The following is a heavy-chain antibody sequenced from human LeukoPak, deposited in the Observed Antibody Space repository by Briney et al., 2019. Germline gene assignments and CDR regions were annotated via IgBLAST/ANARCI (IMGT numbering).Heavy chain of an antibody. CDR1: GFTFSSYS. J-gene: IGHJ4*02. CDR2: ISSSSSTI. V-gene: IGHV3-48*04. CDR3: ARADRGYFDY. Sequence: GSLRLSCAASGFTFSSYSMNWVRQAPGKGLEWVSYISSSSSTIYYADSVKGRFTVSRDNAKNSLYLQMNSLRAEDTAVYYCARADRGYFDYWGQGTLVTVSS.